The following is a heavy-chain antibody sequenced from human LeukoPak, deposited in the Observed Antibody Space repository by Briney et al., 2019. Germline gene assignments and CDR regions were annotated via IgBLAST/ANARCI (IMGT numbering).Heavy chain of an antibody. Sequence: GESLKISCKGSGYTFTSYWLAWVRQMPGKGLEWMGIIYPGDSDTRYSPSFQGQVTISADKSITTAYLQWSSLRASDTAMYYCARLYYYDTSGYPHNWFDPWGQGTLVTVSS. CDR3: ARLYYYDTSGYPHNWFDP. CDR1: GYTFTSYW. V-gene: IGHV5-51*01. J-gene: IGHJ5*02. CDR2: IYPGDSDT. D-gene: IGHD3-22*01.